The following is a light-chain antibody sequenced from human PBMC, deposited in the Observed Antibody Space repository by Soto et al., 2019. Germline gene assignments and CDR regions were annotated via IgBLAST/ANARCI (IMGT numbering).Light chain of an antibody. CDR1: SSNIGSNT. J-gene: IGLJ3*02. Sequence: QAVVTQPPSASGTPGQRVTISCSGSSSNIGSNTVNWYQQLPGTAPKLLIYNNDQRPSGVPDRFSGSKSGTSASLDISGLRSEDEADYYCAAWDDSLSGRVFGGGTKLTVL. V-gene: IGLV1-44*01. CDR3: AAWDDSLSGRV. CDR2: NND.